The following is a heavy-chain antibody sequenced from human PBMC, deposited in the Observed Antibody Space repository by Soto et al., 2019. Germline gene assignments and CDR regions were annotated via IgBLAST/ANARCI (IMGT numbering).Heavy chain of an antibody. Sequence: QVQLVESGGGVVQPGRSLRLSCAASGFTFSSYGMHWVRQAPGKGLEWVAVIWYDGSNKYYADSVKGRLTISRDNSKNTLYLQMNSLRAEDTAVYYCARVKGGFYGDYWGNTASHLDYWGQGTLVTVSS. V-gene: IGHV3-33*01. CDR3: ARVKGGFYGDYWGNTASHLDY. D-gene: IGHD4-17*01. CDR1: GFTFSSYG. J-gene: IGHJ4*02. CDR2: IWYDGSNK.